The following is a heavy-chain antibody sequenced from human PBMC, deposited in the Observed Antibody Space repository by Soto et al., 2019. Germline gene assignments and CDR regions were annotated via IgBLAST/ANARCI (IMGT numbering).Heavy chain of an antibody. D-gene: IGHD3-22*01. CDR2: IIPIFGTA. CDR3: ARGGDSSGYYGYYFDY. V-gene: IGHV1-69*13. J-gene: IGHJ4*02. Sequence: SVKVSCKASGGTFSSYAISWVRQAPGQGLEWTGGIIPIFGTANYAQKFQGRVTITADESTSTAYMELSSLRSEDTAVYYCARGGDSSGYYGYYFDYWGQRTLVTVSS. CDR1: GGTFSSYA.